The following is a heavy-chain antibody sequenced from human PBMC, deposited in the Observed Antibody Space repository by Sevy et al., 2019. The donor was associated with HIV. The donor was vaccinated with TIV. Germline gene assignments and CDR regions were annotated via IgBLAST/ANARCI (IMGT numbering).Heavy chain of an antibody. V-gene: IGHV3-21*01. J-gene: IGHJ3*02. CDR1: GFTFSSSI. CDR3: ARDETWDAFDI. Sequence: GGSLRLSCAASGFTFSSSIMNWVRQAPGKGLEWVSSISFSSNYIYYADSVKGRFTISRDNAKNSLFLQMNSLRAEDTAVYYCARDETWDAFDIWGQGTMVTVSS. CDR2: ISFSSNYI.